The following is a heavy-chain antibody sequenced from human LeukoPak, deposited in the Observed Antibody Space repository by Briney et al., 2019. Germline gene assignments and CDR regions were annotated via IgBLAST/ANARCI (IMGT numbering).Heavy chain of an antibody. CDR1: GGSISSSSYY. D-gene: IGHD6-25*01. V-gene: IGHV4-39*07. Sequence: RASETLSLTCTVSGGSISSSSYYWGWIRQPPGKGLEWIGSIYYSGSTYYNPSLKSRVTISVDTSKNQFSLKLSSVTAADTAVYYCARDAAQSNYYMDVWGKGTTVTVSS. J-gene: IGHJ6*03. CDR2: IYYSGST. CDR3: ARDAAQSNYYMDV.